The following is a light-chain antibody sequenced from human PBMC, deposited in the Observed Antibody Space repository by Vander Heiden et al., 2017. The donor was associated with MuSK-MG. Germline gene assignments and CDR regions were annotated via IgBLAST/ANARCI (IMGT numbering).Light chain of an antibody. Sequence: EVALTQSLATLSVSPGETSSLSCRASQSLNSNLAWYQQKPGQAPRLLIYGASTRATGIPARFSGSGSGTEFTLTISNLQSEDSAVYYCQGHYKWPSLTFGGGTKVEIK. CDR2: GAS. CDR3: QGHYKWPSLT. J-gene: IGKJ4*01. V-gene: IGKV3-15*01. CDR1: QSLNSN.